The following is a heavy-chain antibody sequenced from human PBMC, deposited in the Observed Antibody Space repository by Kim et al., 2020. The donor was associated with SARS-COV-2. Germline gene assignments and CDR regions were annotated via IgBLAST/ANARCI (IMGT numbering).Heavy chain of an antibody. Sequence: GGSLRLSCAASGFTFSSYSMNWVRQAPGKGLEWVSSISSSSSYIYYADSVKGRFTISRDNAKNSLYLQMNSLRAEDTAVYYCARDYKKHIAGVWFDPWGQGTLVTVSS. CDR1: GFTFSSYS. D-gene: IGHD5-12*01. J-gene: IGHJ5*02. CDR2: ISSSSSYI. V-gene: IGHV3-21*01. CDR3: ARDYKKHIAGVWFDP.